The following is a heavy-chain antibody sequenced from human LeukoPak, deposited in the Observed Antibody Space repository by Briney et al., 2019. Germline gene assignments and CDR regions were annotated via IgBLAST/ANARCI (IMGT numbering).Heavy chain of an antibody. Sequence: SVKVSCKASGGTFRNYVVTWVRQAPGQGLEWMGGIIPMFGTGNYAQKLQGGVTITADESTSTAYMELSSLRLEDTAVYYCVIFPRDILRYSADYWGQGTLVTVSS. J-gene: IGHJ4*02. CDR3: VIFPRDILRYSADY. D-gene: IGHD2/OR15-2a*01. CDR1: GGTFRNYV. V-gene: IGHV1-69*01. CDR2: IIPMFGTG.